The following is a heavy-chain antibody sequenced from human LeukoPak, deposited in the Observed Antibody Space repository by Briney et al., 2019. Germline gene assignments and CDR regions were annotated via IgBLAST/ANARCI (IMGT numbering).Heavy chain of an antibody. CDR2: IYSGGST. Sequence: GGSLRLSCAASGFTVSSNYMSWVRQAPGKGLEWVSVIYSGGSTYYADSVKGRFTISRDNSKNTLYLQMNSLRAEDTAVYYCAKAFVVVVAAHYFDYWGQGTLVTVSS. CDR1: GFTVSSNY. D-gene: IGHD2-15*01. V-gene: IGHV3-66*01. J-gene: IGHJ4*02. CDR3: AKAFVVVVAAHYFDY.